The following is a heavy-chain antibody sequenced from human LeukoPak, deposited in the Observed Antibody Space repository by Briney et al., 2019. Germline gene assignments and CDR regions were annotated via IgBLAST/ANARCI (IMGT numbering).Heavy chain of an antibody. CDR2: IYYSGST. V-gene: IGHV4-39*07. J-gene: IGHJ6*03. D-gene: IGHD6-19*01. CDR1: NGSFSGYY. CDR3: ARVLAVGLNYYYYYMDV. Sequence: SETLSLTCAVYNGSFSGYYWGWIRQPPGKGLEWIASIYYSGSTYYNPSLKSRVTISVDTSKNQFSLKLSSVTAADTAVYYCARVLAVGLNYYYYYMDVWGKGTTVTVSS.